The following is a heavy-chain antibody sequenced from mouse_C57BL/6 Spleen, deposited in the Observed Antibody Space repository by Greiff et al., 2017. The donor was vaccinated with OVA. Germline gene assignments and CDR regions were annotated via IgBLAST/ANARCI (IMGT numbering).Heavy chain of an antibody. J-gene: IGHJ1*03. D-gene: IGHD1-1*01. V-gene: IGHV6-3*01. CDR3: TATTVVARYFDV. CDR2: IRLKSDNYAT. Sequence: EVKLVESGGGLVQPGGSMKLSCVASGFTFSNYWMNWVRQSPEKGLEWVAQIRLKSDNYATHYAESVKGMFTISRDESKSSVYLQMNNLRAEDTGIYYCTATTVVARYFDVWGTGTTVTVSS. CDR1: GFTFSNYW.